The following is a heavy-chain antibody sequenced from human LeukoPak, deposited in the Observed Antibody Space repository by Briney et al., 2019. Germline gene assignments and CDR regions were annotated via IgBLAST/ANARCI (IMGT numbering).Heavy chain of an antibody. CDR2: IKSKTDGGTT. Sequence: GGSLRLSCAVSGFTFSKAWMSWVRQAPGKGLEWVGRIKSKTDGGTTDYAGPVKGRFTISRDDSKNTLYLQMSSLENEDTAVYYCTTDYYDTSGYSSYYWGQGTLVTVSS. CDR3: TTDYYDTSGYSSYY. V-gene: IGHV3-15*01. D-gene: IGHD3-22*01. J-gene: IGHJ4*02. CDR1: GFTFSKAW.